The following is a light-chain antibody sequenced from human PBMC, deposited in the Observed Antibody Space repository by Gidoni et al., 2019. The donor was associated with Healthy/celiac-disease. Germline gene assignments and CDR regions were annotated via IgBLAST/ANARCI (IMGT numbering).Light chain of an antibody. CDR3: SSYTSSSTLRV. CDR1: SSDVGGYNS. V-gene: IGLV2-14*01. CDR2: EVS. J-gene: IGLJ3*02. Sequence: QSALPQPASVSGSPGQSITISCTGTSSDVGGYNSVSWYQQHPGKAPKLMIYEVSNRPPGVSNRFSGSKSGNTASLTISGLQAEDEADYYCSSYTSSSTLRVFGGGTKLTVL.